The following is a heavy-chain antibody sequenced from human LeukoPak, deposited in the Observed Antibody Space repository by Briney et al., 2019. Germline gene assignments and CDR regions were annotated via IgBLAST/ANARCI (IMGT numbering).Heavy chain of an antibody. CDR3: ATRKLGNDY. J-gene: IGHJ4*02. CDR1: GVSVSNYY. CDR2: IYYTET. Sequence: SETLSLTCTVSGVSVSNYYWSWIRQSPGKGLEGIGYIYYTETSYNPSLKRRVTISADTSKNQFSLKLYSVTAADTAVYYCATRKLGNDYWGQGTLVTVSS. D-gene: IGHD7-27*01. V-gene: IGHV4-59*02.